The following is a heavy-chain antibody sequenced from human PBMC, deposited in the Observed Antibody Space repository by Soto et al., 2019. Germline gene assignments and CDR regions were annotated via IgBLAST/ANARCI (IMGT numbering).Heavy chain of an antibody. CDR2: ISGKNGNT. CDR3: ARVSSSIVVVPDYGMDV. V-gene: IGHV1-18*04. CDR1: GYTFISHG. Sequence: QVQLVQSGVEVKKPGASVKVSCKASGYTFISHGISWVRQAPGQGLEWMGWISGKNGNTNYAQQLQGRVTLTTDTSTSTAEMELRSLRSDDTAVYYCARVSSSIVVVPDYGMDVWGQGTTVTVSS. J-gene: IGHJ6*02. D-gene: IGHD2-15*01.